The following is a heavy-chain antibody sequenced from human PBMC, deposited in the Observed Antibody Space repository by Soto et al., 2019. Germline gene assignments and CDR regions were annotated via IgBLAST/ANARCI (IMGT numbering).Heavy chain of an antibody. CDR2: IYYSGST. CDR1: GDSVSSGNNY. J-gene: IGHJ4*02. D-gene: IGHD6-13*01. CDR3: ARYPAPYIAAAGTGFDS. Sequence: SETLSLTRTVSGDSVSSGNNYWSWIRPPPGKGLEWVGYIYYSGSTKYNPSLESRVSISVDKSKNQFSLKLTSVTAADTAVYYCARYPAPYIAAAGTGFDSSGQGTLLTVS. V-gene: IGHV4-61*01.